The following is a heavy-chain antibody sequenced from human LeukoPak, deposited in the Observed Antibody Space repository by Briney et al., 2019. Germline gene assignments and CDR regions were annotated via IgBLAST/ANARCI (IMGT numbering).Heavy chain of an antibody. J-gene: IGHJ4*02. CDR3: ARDYPYYGSGSYFDY. Sequence: PSENLSLTCTVSGGSISSYYWSWIRQPAGKGLEWIGRIYTSGSTNYNPSLKSRVTMSVDTSKNQFSLKLSSVTAADTAVYCCARDYPYYGSGSYFDYWGQGALVTVSS. D-gene: IGHD3-10*01. CDR2: IYTSGST. CDR1: GGSISSYY. V-gene: IGHV4-4*07.